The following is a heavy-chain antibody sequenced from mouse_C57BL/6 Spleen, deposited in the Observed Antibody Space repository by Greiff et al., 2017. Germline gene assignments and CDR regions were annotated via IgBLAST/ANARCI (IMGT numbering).Heavy chain of an antibody. CDR2: IYPRSGNT. J-gene: IGHJ3*01. CDR1: GYTFTSYG. D-gene: IGHD2-5*01. V-gene: IGHV1-81*01. CDR3: ARRSNSFAY. Sequence: VMLVESGAELARPGASVKLSCKASGYTFTSYGISWVKQRTGQGLEWIGEIYPRSGNTYYNEKFKGKATLTADKSSSTAYMELRSLTSEDSAVYFCARRSNSFAYWGQGTLVTVSA.